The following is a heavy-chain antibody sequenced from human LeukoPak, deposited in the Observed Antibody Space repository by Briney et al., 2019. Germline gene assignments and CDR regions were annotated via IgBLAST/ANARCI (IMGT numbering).Heavy chain of an antibody. D-gene: IGHD6-13*01. CDR2: TGTAGDT. CDR1: GFTFRSYD. Sequence: GGSLRLSCAASGFTFRSYDMHGVREATGKGLDGDSATGTAGDTYYPGSVKGRFTISRENAKNSLYLQMNSLRAGDTAVYYCARAPRGGSSWYGQSVYYFDYWGQGTLVTVSS. J-gene: IGHJ4*02. CDR3: ARAPRGGSSWYGQSVYYFDY. V-gene: IGHV3-13*01.